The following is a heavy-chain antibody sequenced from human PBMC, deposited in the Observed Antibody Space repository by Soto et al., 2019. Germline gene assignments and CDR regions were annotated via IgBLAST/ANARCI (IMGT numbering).Heavy chain of an antibody. J-gene: IGHJ4*02. CDR3: ARLGDDRSGWQLDY. Sequence: QVQLQESGPGLVKPSETLSLTCTVSGGSISSYYWSWIRQPPGKGLEWIGYIYYSGSTNYNPSLKSRVTISVATSKNPFSLKLSSVTAADTAVYYCARLGDDRSGWQLDYWGQGTLVTVSS. D-gene: IGHD6-25*01. V-gene: IGHV4-59*08. CDR2: IYYSGST. CDR1: GGSISSYY.